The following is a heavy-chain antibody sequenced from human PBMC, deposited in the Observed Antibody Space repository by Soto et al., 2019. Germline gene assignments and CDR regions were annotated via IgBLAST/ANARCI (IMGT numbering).Heavy chain of an antibody. CDR1: GGSISSGGYY. CDR3: ARSIGVAAAGPFDY. J-gene: IGHJ4*02. CDR2: IYYGGST. D-gene: IGHD6-13*01. Sequence: QVQLQESGPGLVKPSQTLSLTCTVSGGSISSGGYYWSWIRQHPGKGLEWTGYIYYGGSTDYNPSLKSRVTISVDTSKNQFSLKLSSVTAADTAVYYCARSIGVAAAGPFDYWGPGTLVTVSS. V-gene: IGHV4-31*03.